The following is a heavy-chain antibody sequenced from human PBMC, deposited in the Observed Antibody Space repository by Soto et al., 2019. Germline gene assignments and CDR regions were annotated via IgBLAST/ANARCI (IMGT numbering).Heavy chain of an antibody. V-gene: IGHV3-48*03. CDR3: ARDTNYDFCSGYRNKEGTYGMDV. D-gene: IGHD3-3*01. J-gene: IGHJ6*02. Sequence: PGGSLRLSCGVSGFAFSGFEMNWVRQAPGKGLEWVSYISSGASNMYYADSVKGRFTISRDNAQSSLYLQMNSLRFEDTAVYYCARDTNYDFCSGYRNKEGTYGMDVWGQGTTVTVSS. CDR1: GFAFSGFE. CDR2: ISSGASNM.